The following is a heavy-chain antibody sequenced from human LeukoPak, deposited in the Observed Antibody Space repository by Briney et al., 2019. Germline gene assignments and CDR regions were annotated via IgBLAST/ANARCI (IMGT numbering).Heavy chain of an antibody. CDR3: ARAGYSYGTGYYFDY. D-gene: IGHD5-18*01. CDR2: INHSGST. Sequence: SETLSLTCAVYGGSFSGYYWSWIRQPPGKGLEWIGEINHSGSTNYNPSLKSRVTISVDTSKNQFSLKLSSVTAADAAVYCCARAGYSYGTGYYFDYWGQGALVTVSS. V-gene: IGHV4-34*01. J-gene: IGHJ4*02. CDR1: GGSFSGYY.